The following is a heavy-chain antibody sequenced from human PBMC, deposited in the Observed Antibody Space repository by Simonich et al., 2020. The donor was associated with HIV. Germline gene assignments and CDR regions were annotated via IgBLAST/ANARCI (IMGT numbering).Heavy chain of an antibody. CDR1: GHTLTELS. D-gene: IGHD3-9*01. V-gene: IGHV1-24*01. Sequence: QVQLVQSGAEVKKPGASVKVSCKVYGHTLTELSMHWVRLAPGKGLEWMGGFEHEDGKTINARKFQGRVSMTEETSKESAYMELSSLRSDDTAVYYCATWEVKDYVLTGYTYWYFDLWGRGTLVTVSS. CDR3: ATWEVKDYVLTGYTYWYFDL. CDR2: FEHEDGKT. J-gene: IGHJ2*01.